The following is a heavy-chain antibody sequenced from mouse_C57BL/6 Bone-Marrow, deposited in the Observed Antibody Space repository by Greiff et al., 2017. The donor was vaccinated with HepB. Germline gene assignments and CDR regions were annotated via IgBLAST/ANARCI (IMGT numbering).Heavy chain of an antibody. CDR1: GYTFTSYW. CDR3: ARGGGSSRDYAMDY. Sequence: QVQLQQPGAELVMPGASVKLSCKASGYTFTSYWMHWVKQRPGQGLEWIGEIDPSDSYTNYNQKFKGKSTLTVDKSSCTAYMQLSSLTSEDSAVYYCARGGGSSRDYAMDYWGQGTSVTVSS. J-gene: IGHJ4*01. D-gene: IGHD1-1*01. CDR2: IDPSDSYT. V-gene: IGHV1-69*01.